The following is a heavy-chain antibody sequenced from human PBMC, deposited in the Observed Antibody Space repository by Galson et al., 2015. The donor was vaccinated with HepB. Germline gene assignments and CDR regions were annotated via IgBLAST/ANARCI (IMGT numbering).Heavy chain of an antibody. D-gene: IGHD3-16*01. CDR2: ISGSGGST. V-gene: IGHV3-23*01. J-gene: IGHJ6*02. CDR1: GFTFSSYA. Sequence: SLRLSCAASGFTFSSYAMSWVRQAPGKGLEWVSAISGSGGSTYYADSVKGRFTISRDNSKNTLYLQMNSLRAEDTAVYYCAKSEGGDYYYYGMDVWGQGTTVTVSS. CDR3: AKSEGGDYYYYGMDV.